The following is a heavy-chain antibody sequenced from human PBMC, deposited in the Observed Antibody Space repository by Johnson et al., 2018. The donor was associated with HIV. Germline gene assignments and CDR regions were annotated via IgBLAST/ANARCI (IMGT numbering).Heavy chain of an antibody. J-gene: IGHJ3*02. CDR3: AREWELLGSAFDI. V-gene: IGHV3-9*01. Sequence: VESGGGLVQPGRSLRLSCAASGFSFDDYAMHWVRQVPGKGLEWVSGISWNSGSLGYVDSVKGRFTVSRDNAKKFLYLQMNSLRAEDTAVYYCAREWELLGSAFDIWGQGTMVTVSS. D-gene: IGHD1-26*01. CDR2: ISWNSGSL. CDR1: GFSFDDYA.